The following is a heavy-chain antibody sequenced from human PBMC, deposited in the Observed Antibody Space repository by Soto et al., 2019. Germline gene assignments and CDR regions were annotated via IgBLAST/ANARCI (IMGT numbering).Heavy chain of an antibody. Sequence: GSLLLACPASGFTFSSYSMNWVRQPPGKGLEWVSYISISSRTIYYADSVRVRFTISRDDAKNSLYLQMNSLRDEDTSVYYCARDNGIAGSFDPWGQGTQVTVYS. CDR2: ISISSRTI. V-gene: IGHV3-48*02. D-gene: IGHD6-13*01. CDR1: GFTFSSYS. CDR3: ARDNGIAGSFDP. J-gene: IGHJ5*02.